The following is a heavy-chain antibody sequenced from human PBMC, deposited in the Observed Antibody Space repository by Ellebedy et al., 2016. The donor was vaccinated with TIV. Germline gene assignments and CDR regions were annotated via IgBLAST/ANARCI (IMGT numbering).Heavy chain of an antibody. D-gene: IGHD3-16*01. J-gene: IGHJ4*02. CDR1: GFSFHDYA. V-gene: IGHV3-9*01. Sequence: SLKISXTASGFSFHDYAMHWVRQAPGKGLEWVSGVYWSSGRGGYADSVKGRFTISRDTAKNSIYLEMSSLRVEDTALYYCVKDMAPGGGGHWGQGILVTVSS. CDR2: VYWSSGRG. CDR3: VKDMAPGGGGH.